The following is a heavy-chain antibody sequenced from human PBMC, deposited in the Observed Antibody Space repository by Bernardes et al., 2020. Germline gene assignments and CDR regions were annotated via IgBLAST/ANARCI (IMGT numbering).Heavy chain of an antibody. D-gene: IGHD3-3*01. CDR3: AHSITIFGVVTNNWFDP. J-gene: IGHJ5*02. CDR2: IYWDDDK. CDR1: GFSLSTSGVG. Sequence: SGPTLVKPTQTLTLTCTFSGFSLSTSGVGVGWIRQPPGKALEWLALIYWDDDKRYSPSLKSRLTITKDTSKNQLVLTMTNMDPVDTATYYCAHSITIFGVVTNNWFDPWGQGTLVTVSS. V-gene: IGHV2-5*02.